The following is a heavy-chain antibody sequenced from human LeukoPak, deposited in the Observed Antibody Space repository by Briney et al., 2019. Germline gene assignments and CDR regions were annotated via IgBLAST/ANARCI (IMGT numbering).Heavy chain of an antibody. CDR3: SRGSGWLSVY. V-gene: IGHV3-49*03. D-gene: IGHD6-19*01. CDR1: GFTFGDYL. CDR2: ISGGTT. Sequence: GGSLRLSCTASGFTFGDYLMSWFRQAPGKGLEWIGFISGGTTEYAASVKGRFTISRDDSTSIAYLQMNSLTTEDTAVYYCSRGSGWLSVYWGQGTLVTVSP. J-gene: IGHJ4*02.